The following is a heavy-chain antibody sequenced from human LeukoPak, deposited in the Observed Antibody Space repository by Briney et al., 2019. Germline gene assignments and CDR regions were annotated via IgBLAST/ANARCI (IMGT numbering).Heavy chain of an antibody. CDR3: AKVSDSGYDQDDY. CDR2: ISGSGGST. D-gene: IGHD5-12*01. Sequence: GGSLRLSCAASGFTFSSYAMSWVRQAPGKGLEWVSAISGSGGSTYYADSVKGRFTISRDNYKNTLYLQMNSLRAEDTAVYCCAKVSDSGYDQDDYWGQGTLVTVSS. J-gene: IGHJ4*02. V-gene: IGHV3-23*01. CDR1: GFTFSSYA.